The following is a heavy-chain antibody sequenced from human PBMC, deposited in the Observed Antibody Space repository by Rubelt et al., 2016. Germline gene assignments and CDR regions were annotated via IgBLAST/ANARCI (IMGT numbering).Heavy chain of an antibody. CDR2: IAYDGSNK. D-gene: IGHD2-15*01. Sequence: QVQLVESGGGVVQPGRSLRLSCAASGFTFSSYAMHWVRQAPGKGLEWGAVIAYDGSNKYYAGSVKGRFTISRDNSKNTLYLQMNSLRAEDTAVYYCARDLVVAAPDYWGQGTLVTVSS. CDR1: GFTFSSYA. J-gene: IGHJ4*02. V-gene: IGHV3-30*04. CDR3: ARDLVVAAPDY.